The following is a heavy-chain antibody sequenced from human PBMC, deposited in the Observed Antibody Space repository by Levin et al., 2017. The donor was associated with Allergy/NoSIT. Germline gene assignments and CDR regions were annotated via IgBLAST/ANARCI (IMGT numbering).Heavy chain of an antibody. CDR2: IYHSGST. CDR1: GGSISSRNW. D-gene: IGHD6-19*01. Sequence: SETLSLTCAVSGGSISSRNWWSWVRQPPGKGLEWIGQIYHSGSTNYNPSLKSRVTISVDKSKNQFSLKLRSVTAAATAVYFCARDSVAGHPRWFDPWGQGTLVTVSS. CDR3: ARDSVAGHPRWFDP. J-gene: IGHJ5*02. V-gene: IGHV4-4*02.